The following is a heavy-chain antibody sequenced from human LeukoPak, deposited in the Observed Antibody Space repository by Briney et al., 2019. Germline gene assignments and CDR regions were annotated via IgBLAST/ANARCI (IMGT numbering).Heavy chain of an antibody. CDR1: GFTFSSYG. CDR3: AKLVDIVVVSDAFDI. D-gene: IGHD2-2*03. Sequence: GRSLRLSCAASGFTFSSYGMHWVRQAPGKGLEWVAVISYDGSNKYYADSVKGRFTISRDNSKNTLYLQMNSLRAEDTAVYYCAKLVDIVVVSDAFDIWGQGTMVTVSS. V-gene: IGHV3-30*18. J-gene: IGHJ3*02. CDR2: ISYDGSNK.